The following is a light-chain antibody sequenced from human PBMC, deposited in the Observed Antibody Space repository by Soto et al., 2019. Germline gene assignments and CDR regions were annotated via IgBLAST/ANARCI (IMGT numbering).Light chain of an antibody. Sequence: QSALTQPASVSGSPGQSITISCTGSSSDVGGYNYVSWYQQHPGKAPKLIIYDVSNRPSGISNRFSGSKSDNTASLTSSGLQAEDEADYYCTSYTRSSTLVRFGGGTKLTVL. CDR2: DVS. V-gene: IGLV2-14*01. CDR1: SSDVGGYNY. J-gene: IGLJ2*01. CDR3: TSYTRSSTLVR.